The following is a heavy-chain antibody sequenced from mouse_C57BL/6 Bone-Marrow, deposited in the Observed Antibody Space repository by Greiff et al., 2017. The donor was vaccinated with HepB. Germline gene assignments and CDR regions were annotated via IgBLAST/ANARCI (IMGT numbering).Heavy chain of an antibody. V-gene: IGHV3-6*01. J-gene: IGHJ2*01. D-gene: IGHD2-3*01. Sequence: ESGPGLVKPSQSLSLTCSVTGYSITSGYYWNWIRQFPGNKLEWMGYISYDGSNNYNPSLKNRISITRDTSKNQFFLKLNSVTTEDTATYYCARKRWLLPLFDYWGQGTTLTVSS. CDR2: ISYDGSN. CDR3: ARKRWLLPLFDY. CDR1: GYSITSGYY.